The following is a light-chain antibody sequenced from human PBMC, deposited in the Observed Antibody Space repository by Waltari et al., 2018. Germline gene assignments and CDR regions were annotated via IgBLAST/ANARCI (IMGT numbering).Light chain of an antibody. CDR3: QKYDDYPIT. V-gene: IGKV1-5*03. J-gene: IGKJ5*01. CDR2: RAS. CDR1: QSIGTS. Sequence: DIQMTQSPSTLSASVGDRVTSTCRASQSIGTSLAWYQQKPGKAPKLLIHRASNLENGVPSRFSGSGSGTEFTLTISSLQPDDFATYYCQKYDDYPITFGPGSRLEIK.